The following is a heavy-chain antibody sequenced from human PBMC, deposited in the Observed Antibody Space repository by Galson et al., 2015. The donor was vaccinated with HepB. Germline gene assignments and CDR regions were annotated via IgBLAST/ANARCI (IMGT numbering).Heavy chain of an antibody. D-gene: IGHD3-22*01. CDR2: ISGSGGST. Sequence: SLRLSCAASGFTFSSYAMHWVRQAPGKGLEWVSAISGSGGSTYYADSVKGRFTISRDNSKNTLYLQMNSLRAEDTAVYYCAKDASDYYDSSGYYFSVIGWGQGTLVTVSS. CDR3: AKDASDYYDSSGYYFSVIG. J-gene: IGHJ4*02. V-gene: IGHV3-23*01. CDR1: GFTFSSYA.